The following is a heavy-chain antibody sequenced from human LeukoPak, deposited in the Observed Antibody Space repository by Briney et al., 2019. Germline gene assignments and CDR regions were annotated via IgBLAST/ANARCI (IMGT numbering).Heavy chain of an antibody. Sequence: PGGSLRLSCAASGFTVSSNYMSWVRQAPGKGLEWVSVIYSGGSTYYADSVKGRFTISRDNSKNTLYLQMNSLRAEDTAVYYCARGGQLERRGWFDPWGQGTLVTVSS. V-gene: IGHV3-53*01. CDR2: IYSGGST. CDR1: GFTVSSNY. J-gene: IGHJ5*02. CDR3: ARGGQLERRGWFDP. D-gene: IGHD1-1*01.